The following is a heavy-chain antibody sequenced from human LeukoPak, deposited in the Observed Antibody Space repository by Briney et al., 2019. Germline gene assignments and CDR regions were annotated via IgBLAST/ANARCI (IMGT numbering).Heavy chain of an antibody. Sequence: GGSLRLSCAASGFTFSIYCTHWVRGAPRGGVEGVANIKEDGSQKYFVDSVKGRFTIARDNAKNSLYMQMNSLRAEDTAVYYSARESRRITMVRGLDMDVWGKGTTVTVSS. CDR2: IKEDGSQK. CDR1: GFTFSIYC. CDR3: ARESRRITMVRGLDMDV. V-gene: IGHV3-7*03. J-gene: IGHJ6*04. D-gene: IGHD3-10*01.